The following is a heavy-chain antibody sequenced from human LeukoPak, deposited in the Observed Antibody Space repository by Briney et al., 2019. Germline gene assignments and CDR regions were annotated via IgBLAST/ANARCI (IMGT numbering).Heavy chain of an antibody. Sequence: SETLSLTCTVSGGSISSYYWSWIRQPPGKGLEWIGYIYYGGSTNYNPSLKSRVTISVDTSKNQFSLKLSSVTAADTAVYYCARRDSSSWYPFDYWGQGTLVTVSS. CDR3: ARRDSSSWYPFDY. V-gene: IGHV4-59*08. CDR1: GGSISSYY. D-gene: IGHD6-13*01. J-gene: IGHJ4*02. CDR2: IYYGGST.